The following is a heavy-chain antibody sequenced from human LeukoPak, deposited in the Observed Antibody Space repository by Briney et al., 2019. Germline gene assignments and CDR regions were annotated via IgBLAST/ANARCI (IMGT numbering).Heavy chain of an antibody. V-gene: IGHV3-48*03. CDR2: ISSSGSTI. Sequence: GGSLRLSCAASGFTFSSYEMNRVRQAPGKGLEWVSYISSSGSTIYYADSVKGRFTISRDNAKNSLYLQMNSLRAEDTAVYYCARAPGYSSSWFKPDYFYYGMDVWGQGTTVTVSS. D-gene: IGHD6-13*01. CDR3: ARAPGYSSSWFKPDYFYYGMDV. J-gene: IGHJ6*02. CDR1: GFTFSSYE.